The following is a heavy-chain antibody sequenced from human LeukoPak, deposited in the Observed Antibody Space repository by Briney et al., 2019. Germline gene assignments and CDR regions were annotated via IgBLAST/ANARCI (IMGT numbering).Heavy chain of an antibody. D-gene: IGHD1-26*01. Sequence: PSETLSLTCAVSGGSFSGYYWSWIRQPPGKGLEWIGEINHSGSTNYNPSLKSRVTISVDTSKNQFSLKLSSVTAADTAVYYCARGLRSGKSLRYWGQGTLVTVSS. CDR3: ARGLRSGKSLRY. V-gene: IGHV4-34*01. CDR1: GGSFSGYY. CDR2: INHSGST. J-gene: IGHJ4*02.